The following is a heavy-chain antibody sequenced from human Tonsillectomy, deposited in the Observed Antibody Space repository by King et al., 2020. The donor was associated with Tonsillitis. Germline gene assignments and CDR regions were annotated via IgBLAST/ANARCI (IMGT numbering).Heavy chain of an antibody. CDR2: INPSGGST. V-gene: IGHV1-46*01. CDR1: GYTFTSYY. D-gene: IGHD2-15*01. Sequence: VQLVQSGAEVKKPGASVKVSCKASGYTFTSYYMHWVRQAPGQGLEWMGIINPSGGSTSYAQRFQGRVTMTRDTSTSTVYMELSSLRSEDTAVYYCARDRYRSGYFYGMDVWGQGTTVTVSS. J-gene: IGHJ6*02. CDR3: ARDRYRSGYFYGMDV.